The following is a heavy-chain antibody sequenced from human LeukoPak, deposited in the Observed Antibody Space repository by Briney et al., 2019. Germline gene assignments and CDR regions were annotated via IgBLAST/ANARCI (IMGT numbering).Heavy chain of an antibody. V-gene: IGHV3-30-3*01. D-gene: IGHD1-20*01. CDR3: AKGRYNWNYVDY. CDR1: GFTFSSYA. CDR2: ISYDGSNK. J-gene: IGHJ4*02. Sequence: GGSLRLSCAASGFTFSSYAMHWVRQAPGKGLEWVAVISYDGSNKYYADSVKGRFTISRDNSKNTLYLQMNSLRAEDTAVYYCAKGRYNWNYVDYWGQGTLVTVSS.